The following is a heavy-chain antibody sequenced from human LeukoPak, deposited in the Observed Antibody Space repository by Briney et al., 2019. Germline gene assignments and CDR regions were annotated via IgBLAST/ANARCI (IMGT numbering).Heavy chain of an antibody. CDR2: IYYSGST. V-gene: IGHV4-39*07. CDR3: ARDLHSYGFY. J-gene: IGHJ4*02. D-gene: IGHD5-18*01. CDR1: GASISSRSYY. Sequence: SETLFLTCTVSGASISSRSYYWGWIRQPPGKGLEWIGSIYYSGSTYYNPSLKSRVTISVDTSKNQFSLKLSSVTAADTAVYYCARDLHSYGFYWGQGTLVTVSS.